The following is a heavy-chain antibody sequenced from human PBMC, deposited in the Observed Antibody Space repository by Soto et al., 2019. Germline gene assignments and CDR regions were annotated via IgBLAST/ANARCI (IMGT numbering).Heavy chain of an antibody. CDR2: INNDGIDT. J-gene: IGHJ5*02. Sequence: EVQLVESGGGVVQPGGSLRLSCAASGFTFIGYWMHWVRQGPGKGLVWVARINNDGIDTTYADSVKGRFTISRDNTKNMVYREMNSLRADDTAVYYCARDGSMVRERWFDPWGQGTLVTVSS. D-gene: IGHD3-10*01. V-gene: IGHV3-74*03. CDR1: GFTFIGYW. CDR3: ARDGSMVRERWFDP.